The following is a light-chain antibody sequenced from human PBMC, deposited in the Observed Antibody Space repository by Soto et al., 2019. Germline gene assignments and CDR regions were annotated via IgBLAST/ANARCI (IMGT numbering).Light chain of an antibody. CDR1: RSISIW. J-gene: IGKJ1*01. Sequence: VQMTQSPSALSASIGNIGTITCRASRSISIWLALYRQKPGKAPKLLIDAASSLESGVPSRFSGSGSGTEFTLTISSLQPDDFAPYYCHHYNTYSTFGQGTKVDI. CDR2: AAS. V-gene: IGKV1-5*03. CDR3: HHYNTYST.